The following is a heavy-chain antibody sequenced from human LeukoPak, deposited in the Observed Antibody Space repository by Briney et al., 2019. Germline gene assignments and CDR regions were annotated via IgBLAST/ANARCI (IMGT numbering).Heavy chain of an antibody. Sequence: SETLSLTCAVYGGSFSGYYWSWIRQPPGKGLEWIGEINHSGSTNYNPSLKSRVTISVDTSKNQFSLKLSSVTAADTAVYYCARIQYQLQFYYYYGMDVWGQGTTVTVSS. CDR1: GGSFSGYY. CDR3: ARIQYQLQFYYYYGMDV. J-gene: IGHJ6*02. D-gene: IGHD2-2*01. V-gene: IGHV4-34*01. CDR2: INHSGST.